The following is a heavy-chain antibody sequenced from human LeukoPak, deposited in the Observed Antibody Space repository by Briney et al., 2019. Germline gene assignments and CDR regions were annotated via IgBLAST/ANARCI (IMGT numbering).Heavy chain of an antibody. CDR1: GFTFSSYW. D-gene: IGHD6-19*01. J-gene: IGHJ4*02. V-gene: IGHV3-7*01. CDR2: IKQDGSEK. Sequence: GGSLRLSCAASGFTFSSYWMSWVRQAPGKGLEWVANIKQDGSEKYYVDSVKGRFTISRDNSKNTLYLQMNSLRAEDTAVYYCATVGAYSSGLNDYWGQGTLVTVSS. CDR3: ATVGAYSSGLNDY.